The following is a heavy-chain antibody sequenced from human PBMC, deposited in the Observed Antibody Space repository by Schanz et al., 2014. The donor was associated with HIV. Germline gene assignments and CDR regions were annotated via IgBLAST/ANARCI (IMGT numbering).Heavy chain of an antibody. V-gene: IGHV3-30*18. Sequence: EKLLESGGGLVQPGRSLRLSCVASGFNFNSYGMHWVRQAPGKGLEWVAVISYDGTKKHCADSVKGRFTISRDNSKNSLSLLIKSLRADDAAVYYCAKDRNYYESKYRGKGNYYYYYGMDVWGQGTTVTVSS. CDR1: GFNFNSYG. D-gene: IGHD3-22*01. J-gene: IGHJ6*02. CDR2: ISYDGTKK. CDR3: AKDRNYYESKYRGKGNYYYYYGMDV.